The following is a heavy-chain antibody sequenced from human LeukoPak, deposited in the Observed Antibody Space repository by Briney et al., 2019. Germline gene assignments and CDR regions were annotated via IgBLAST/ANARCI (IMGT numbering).Heavy chain of an antibody. J-gene: IGHJ5*02. CDR2: IIPIFGTA. CDR3: ARDKGIAAAGTLGP. CDR1: GGTFSSYA. D-gene: IGHD6-13*01. Sequence: GASVKVSCKASGGTFSSYAISWVRQAPGQGLEWMGGIIPIFGTANYAQKFQGRVTMTTDTSTSTAYMELRSLRSDDTAVYYCARDKGIAAAGTLGPWGQGTLVTVSS. V-gene: IGHV1-69*05.